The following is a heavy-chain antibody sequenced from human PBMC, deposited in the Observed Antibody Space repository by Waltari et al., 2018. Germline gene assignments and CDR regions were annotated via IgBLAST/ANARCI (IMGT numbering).Heavy chain of an antibody. CDR1: GGSISSYY. V-gene: IGHV4-4*07. CDR2: NYTSGST. Sequence: QVQLQESGPGLVKPSETLSLTCTVSGGSISSYYWSWIRQPAGKGLEWIGRNYTSGSTTHDPPLKSRVTMSVDTSKNQFSLKLSSVTAADTAVYYCARDSHFFGSGSYFDAFDIWGQGTMVTVSS. D-gene: IGHD3-10*01. J-gene: IGHJ3*02. CDR3: ARDSHFFGSGSYFDAFDI.